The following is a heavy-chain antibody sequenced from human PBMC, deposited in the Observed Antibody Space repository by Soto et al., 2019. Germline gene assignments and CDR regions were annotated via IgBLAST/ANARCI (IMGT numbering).Heavy chain of an antibody. D-gene: IGHD3-16*02. Sequence: QVQLQESGPGLVKPSQTLSLTCTVPGGSISSGDYYWSWIRQPPGKGLEWIGYIYYSGSTNYNPSVSSRVTISVDTSKKAFSLNQNSVTAADTGVYYSARLVESSYTIDFDLWCRGTLVTVSS. CDR1: GGSISSGDYY. V-gene: IGHV4-30-4*01. CDR2: IYYSGST. CDR3: ARLVESSYTIDFDL. J-gene: IGHJ2*01.